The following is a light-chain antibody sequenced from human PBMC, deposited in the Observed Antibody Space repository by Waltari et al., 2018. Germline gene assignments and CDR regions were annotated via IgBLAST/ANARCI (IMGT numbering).Light chain of an antibody. CDR3: GTWDSSLSAV. Sequence: QSVLTLPPSVSAAPGQKVTVSCFGSNSNIGNNYLAWYQQLPGTAPKLLIYDNNKRPSGITDRFSGSKSGTSATLGITGLQSGDEADYYCGTWDSSLSAVFGGGTQLTVL. V-gene: IGLV1-51*01. CDR2: DNN. J-gene: IGLJ7*01. CDR1: NSNIGNNY.